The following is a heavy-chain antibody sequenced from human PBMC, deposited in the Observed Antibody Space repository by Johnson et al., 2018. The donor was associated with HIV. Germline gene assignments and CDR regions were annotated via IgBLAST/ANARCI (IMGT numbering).Heavy chain of an antibody. J-gene: IGHJ3*02. CDR2: ISYDGSNK. D-gene: IGHD3-10*01. CDR1: GFTFSSYA. CDR3: ARAGRGYGFDI. Sequence: QVQLVESGGGVVQPGRSLRLSCAASGFTFSSYAMHWVRQAPGTGLEWVAVISYDGSNKYYADSVKGRFPISRDNSKNTLYLQMNSLRAEDTAVYYCARAGRGYGFDIWGQGTMVTVSS. V-gene: IGHV3-30-3*01.